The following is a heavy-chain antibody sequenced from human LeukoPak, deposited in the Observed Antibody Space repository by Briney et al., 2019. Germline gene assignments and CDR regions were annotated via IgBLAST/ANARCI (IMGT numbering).Heavy chain of an antibody. CDR2: DYYSGSS. J-gene: IGHJ4*02. V-gene: IGHV4-59*01. D-gene: IGHD3-22*01. CDR1: GGSITDYY. CDR3: ARDLKLDGSSGYYAFDI. Sequence: SETLSLTCTVSGGSITDYYWGWIRQPPGKGLEWIGYDYYSGSSNYNPSLKSRVTISLDTSKNQFSLKMSSVTAADTAVYYCARDLKLDGSSGYYAFDIWGQGTLVTVSS.